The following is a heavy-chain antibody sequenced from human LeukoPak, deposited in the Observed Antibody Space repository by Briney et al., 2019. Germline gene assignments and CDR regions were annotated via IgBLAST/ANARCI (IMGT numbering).Heavy chain of an antibody. V-gene: IGHV1-2*02. J-gene: IGHJ4*02. CDR3: ARGGPVADHIPFDY. D-gene: IGHD6-19*01. CDR2: INPNSGGT. Sequence: ASVKVSCKVSGYTLTELSMHWVRQAPGQGLEWMGWINPNSGGTNYAQKFQGRVTMTRDTSISTAYMELSRLRSDDTAVYYCARGGPVADHIPFDYWGQGTLVTVSS. CDR1: GYTLTELS.